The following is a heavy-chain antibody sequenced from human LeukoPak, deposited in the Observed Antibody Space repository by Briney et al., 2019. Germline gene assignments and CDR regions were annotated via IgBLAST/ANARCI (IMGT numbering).Heavy chain of an antibody. CDR3: ARGEAALGY. CDR1: GGSISSYY. J-gene: IGHJ4*02. D-gene: IGHD6-13*01. CDR2: IYYSGST. V-gene: IGHV4-59*01. Sequence: SETLSLTCTVSGGSISSYYWSWLRQPPGKGLEWIGYIYYSGSTNYNPSLKSRVTISVDTSKNQFSLKLSSVTAADTAVYYCARGEAALGYWGQGTLVTVSS.